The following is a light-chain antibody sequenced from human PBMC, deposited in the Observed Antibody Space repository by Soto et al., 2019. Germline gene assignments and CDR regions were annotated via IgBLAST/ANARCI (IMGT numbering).Light chain of an antibody. CDR2: GAS. J-gene: IGKJ3*01. CDR3: QQYQSYFLT. V-gene: IGKV3-20*01. Sequence: EIVLSQSPGTLSLSPGERATLSCRASQSVSNNYLAWYQQKPGQAPRLLIYGASNRATGIPDRFSGSGSGTDFTLTISRLEPEDFATYYCQQYQSYFLTFGPGTTVDMK. CDR1: QSVSNNY.